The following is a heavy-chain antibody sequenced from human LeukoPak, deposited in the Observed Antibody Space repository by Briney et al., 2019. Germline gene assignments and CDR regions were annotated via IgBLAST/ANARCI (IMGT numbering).Heavy chain of an antibody. CDR1: GFTYSSYW. CDR3: ARALITMVRGVNWFDP. D-gene: IGHD3-10*01. J-gene: IGHJ5*02. Sequence: GGSLRLSCPASGFTYSSYWRHWVRQAPAKGLVWVSRINSDGSSTSYADSVKGRFTISRDNAKNTLYLQMNSLRAEDTAVYYCARALITMVRGVNWFDPWLQATLVSVPS. V-gene: IGHV3-74*01. CDR2: INSDGSST.